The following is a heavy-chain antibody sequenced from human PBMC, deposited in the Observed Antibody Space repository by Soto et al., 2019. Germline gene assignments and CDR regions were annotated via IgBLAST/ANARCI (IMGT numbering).Heavy chain of an antibody. J-gene: IGHJ4*02. CDR2: IYHSGIT. Sequence: QVQLQESGPGLVKPSETLSLTCAVSGGSVSGNYWWSWVRQTPGKGLEWIGEIYHSGITNYTPSLKSRVTISIDKSRNQFSLKLSAVTAADTAVYYCARDVAAAGTYSFEYWGQGTLVTVSA. CDR1: GGSVSGNYW. D-gene: IGHD6-13*01. CDR3: ARDVAAAGTYSFEY. V-gene: IGHV4-4*02.